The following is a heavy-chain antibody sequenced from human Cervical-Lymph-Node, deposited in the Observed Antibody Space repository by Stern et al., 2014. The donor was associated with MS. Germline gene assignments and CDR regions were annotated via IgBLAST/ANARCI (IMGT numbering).Heavy chain of an antibody. Sequence: VQLVESGGGVVQPGRSLRLSCAASGFSFSSNAMHWVRQAPGKGLEGVAVIWYDGTKKYNADSVKGRFSISRDNSKNTLYLQMNSLRAEDTAMYYCARDLGCGDCYSSRFDYWGQGTLVTVSS. CDR1: GFSFSSNA. J-gene: IGHJ4*02. CDR2: IWYDGTKK. CDR3: ARDLGCGDCYSSRFDY. V-gene: IGHV3-33*01. D-gene: IGHD2-21*02.